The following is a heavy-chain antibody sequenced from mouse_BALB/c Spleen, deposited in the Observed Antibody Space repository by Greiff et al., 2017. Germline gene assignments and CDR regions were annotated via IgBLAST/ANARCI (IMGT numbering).Heavy chain of an antibody. CDR2: IWSGGST. V-gene: IGHV2-4-1*01. J-gene: IGHJ1*01. CDR3: ARKEYYGSYWYFDV. D-gene: IGHD1-2*01. Sequence: VMLVESGPGLVQPSQSLSITCTVSGFSLTSYGVHWVRQSPGKGLEWLGVIWSGGSTDYNAAFISRLSISKDNSKSQVFFKMNSLQADDTAIYYCARKEYYGSYWYFDVWGAGTTVTVSS. CDR1: GFSLTSYG.